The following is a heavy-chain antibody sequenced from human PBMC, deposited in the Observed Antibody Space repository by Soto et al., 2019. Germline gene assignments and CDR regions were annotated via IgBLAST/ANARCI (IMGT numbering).Heavy chain of an antibody. D-gene: IGHD5-18*01. CDR2: IYSGGNT. CDR3: ARGGETQLWSVY. V-gene: IGHV3-66*01. J-gene: IGHJ4*02. CDR1: GFSVSSNY. Sequence: EVQLVESGGGLVQPGGSLRLSCAASGFSVSSNYMSWVRQAPGKGLEWVSVIYSGGNTYYADSVKGRFTISRDNSKNTLDTQMNSLRAEETAVYYCARGGETQLWSVYWGQGTLVTVSS.